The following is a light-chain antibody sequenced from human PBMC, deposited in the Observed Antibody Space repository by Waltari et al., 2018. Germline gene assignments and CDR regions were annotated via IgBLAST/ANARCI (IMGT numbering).Light chain of an antibody. CDR1: QSVSNN. J-gene: IGKJ4*01. CDR2: GAS. Sequence: EIVMTQSPATLSVYPGERATLSCRASQSVSNNLAWFKHKPGQAPRLLIYGASTRAAGIPARFSGSGSGADFTLTISSLQSEDFALYYCQQYNSWPLTFGGGTKVEIK. V-gene: IGKV3-15*01. CDR3: QQYNSWPLT.